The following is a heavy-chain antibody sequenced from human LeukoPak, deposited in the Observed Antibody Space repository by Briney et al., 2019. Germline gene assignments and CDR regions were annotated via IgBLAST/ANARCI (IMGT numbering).Heavy chain of an antibody. CDR3: AKDIGLGYSYGPGAFDI. V-gene: IGHV3-9*01. J-gene: IGHJ3*02. CDR1: GFTFDDYA. Sequence: GGSLRLSCAASGFTFDDYAMHSVRQAPGKGLEWVSGISWNSGSIGYADSVKGRFTISRDNAKNSLYLQMNSLRAEDTALYYCAKDIGLGYSYGPGAFDIWGQGTMVTVSS. D-gene: IGHD5-18*01. CDR2: ISWNSGSI.